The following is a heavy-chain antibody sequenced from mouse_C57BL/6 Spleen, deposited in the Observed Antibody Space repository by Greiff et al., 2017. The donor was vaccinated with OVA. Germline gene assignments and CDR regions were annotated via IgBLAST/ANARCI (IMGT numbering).Heavy chain of an antibody. CDR1: GFNIENTY. V-gene: IGHV14-3*01. CDR2: IDPANGNT. Sequence: VQLQQSVAELVRPGASVKLSCTASGFNIENTYMHWVKQRPEQGLEGIGRIDPANGNTKYVPRFQGKATITADTSSNTAYLQLSSLTSEDTAIYYCAREDYWGQGTTPTVAS. J-gene: IGHJ2*01. CDR3: AREDY.